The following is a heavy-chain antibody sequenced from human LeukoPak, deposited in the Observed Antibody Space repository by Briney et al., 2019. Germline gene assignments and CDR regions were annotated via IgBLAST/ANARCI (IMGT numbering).Heavy chain of an antibody. CDR2: INTDGSST. V-gene: IGHV3-74*01. D-gene: IGHD1-26*01. J-gene: IGHJ4*02. CDR3: ARDRLTSGSYFFDY. CDR1: GFTFSIYW. Sequence: GGSLRLSCAASGFTFSIYWMHWVRQAPGKGLVWVSRINTDGSSTSYADSVKGRFTISRDNAKNTLYLQMNSLRAEDTAVYYCARDRLTSGSYFFDYWGQGTLVTVSS.